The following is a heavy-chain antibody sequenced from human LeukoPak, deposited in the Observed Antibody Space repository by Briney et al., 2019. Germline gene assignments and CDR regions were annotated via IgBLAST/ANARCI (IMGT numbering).Heavy chain of an antibody. Sequence: ASVKVSRKASGYTFTSYGISWVRQAPGQGLEWMGWISAYNGNTDYAQKLQGRVTMTTDTSTSTAYMELRSLRSDDTAVYYCARCAAARTYNWFDPWGQGTLVTVSS. J-gene: IGHJ5*02. V-gene: IGHV1-18*01. D-gene: IGHD6-13*01. CDR2: ISAYNGNT. CDR3: ARCAAARTYNWFDP. CDR1: GYTFTSYG.